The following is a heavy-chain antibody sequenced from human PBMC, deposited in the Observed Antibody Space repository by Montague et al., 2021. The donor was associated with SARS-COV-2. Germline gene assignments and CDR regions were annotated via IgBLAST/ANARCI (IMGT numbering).Heavy chain of an antibody. CDR3: ARGGSSSFPFDY. CDR1: GGSISSSNW. CDR2: IYHSGST. V-gene: IGHV4-4*02. J-gene: IGHJ4*02. Sequence: SETLSLTCAVSGGSISSSNWWSWVRQPPGKGLEWIGEIYHSGSTNYNPSRKSRVTISVDKSKNQFTLKLSSVTAADTAVYYCARGGSSSFPFDYWGQGTLVTVSS. D-gene: IGHD6-13*01.